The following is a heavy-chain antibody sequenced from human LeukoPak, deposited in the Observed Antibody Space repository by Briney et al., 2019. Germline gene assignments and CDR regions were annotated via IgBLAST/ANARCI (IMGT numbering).Heavy chain of an antibody. J-gene: IGHJ5*02. CDR3: ARDKSSSPYNWFDP. CDR1: GGSINTYY. CDR2: IYSSGST. Sequence: PSGTLSLTCDVSGGSINTYYWSWIRQPAGKGLEWIGRIYSSGSTNYNPSLRSRVTMSVDTSKNQFSLKLNSVTAADTAVYYCARDKSSSPYNWFDPWGQGTLVTVSS. V-gene: IGHV4-4*07. D-gene: IGHD6-13*01.